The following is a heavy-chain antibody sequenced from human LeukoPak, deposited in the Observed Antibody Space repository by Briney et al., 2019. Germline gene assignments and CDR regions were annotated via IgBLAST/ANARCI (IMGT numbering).Heavy chain of an antibody. CDR3: AREPETMWLVGRYYYYYYMDV. D-gene: IGHD6-19*01. Sequence: SETLSLTCTVSGGSISSYYWSWIRQPAGKGLEGIGRIYTSGSTNYNPSLKSRGTMSVDTSKNQFSLKLSSVTAADTAVYYCAREPETMWLVGRYYYYYYMDVWGKGTTVTISS. J-gene: IGHJ6*03. CDR2: IYTSGST. V-gene: IGHV4-4*07. CDR1: GGSISSYY.